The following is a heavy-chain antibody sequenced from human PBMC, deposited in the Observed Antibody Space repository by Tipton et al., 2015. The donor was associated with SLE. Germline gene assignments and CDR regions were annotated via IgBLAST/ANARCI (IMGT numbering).Heavy chain of an antibody. V-gene: IGHV4-38-2*02. CDR1: GYSIRNGYY. CDR3: ARDGVRKGWWFFDL. Sequence: TLSLTCNVSGYSIRNGYYWGWIRQAPGKGLEWTGTIHHSGITYYNPSLKSRVSMSLDTSKNQFSLNLTSVTAADTALYYCARDGVRKGWWFFDLWGRGTLVTVSS. J-gene: IGHJ2*01. D-gene: IGHD3-16*01. CDR2: IHHSGIT.